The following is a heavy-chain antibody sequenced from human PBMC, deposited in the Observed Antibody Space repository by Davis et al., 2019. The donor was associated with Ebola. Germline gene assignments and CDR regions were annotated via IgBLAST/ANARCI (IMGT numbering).Heavy chain of an antibody. CDR3: ARDDPYSSGWYCFDY. J-gene: IGHJ4*02. CDR2: INAGNGNT. V-gene: IGHV1-3*01. Sequence: ASVKVSCKASGYTFTSYAMHWVRQAPGQRLEWMGWINAGNGNTKYSQKFQGRVTITRDTSASTAYMELSSLRSEDTAVYYCARDDPYSSGWYCFDYWGQGTLVTVSS. CDR1: GYTFTSYA. D-gene: IGHD6-19*01.